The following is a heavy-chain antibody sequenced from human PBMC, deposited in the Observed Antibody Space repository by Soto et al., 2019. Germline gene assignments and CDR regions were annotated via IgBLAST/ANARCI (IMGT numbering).Heavy chain of an antibody. CDR2: ISGSGGST. V-gene: IGHV3-23*01. Sequence: EVPLLESGGGLVQPGGSLRVSCAASGFTFSTYAMNWVRQAPGKGLEWVSAISGSGGSTYYADSVKGRFTISRDNSKNPLYLQMNSLRAEDTAVYYCAKGATSSWYGGHFDCWGQGTLVTVSS. J-gene: IGHJ4*02. CDR1: GFTFSTYA. CDR3: AKGATSSWYGGHFDC. D-gene: IGHD6-13*01.